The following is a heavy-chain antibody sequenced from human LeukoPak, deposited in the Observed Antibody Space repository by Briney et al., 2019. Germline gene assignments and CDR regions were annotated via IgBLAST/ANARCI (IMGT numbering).Heavy chain of an antibody. CDR3: ARHLSLRYFDY. CDR1: GGSISSSSYY. CDR2: MYYSGST. V-gene: IGHV4-39*01. D-gene: IGHD2/OR15-2a*01. J-gene: IGHJ4*02. Sequence: PSETLSLTCTVSGGSISSSSYYWGWIRQPPGTGLEWIGSMYYSGSTYYNPSLKSRVTISVDTSRNHFSLKLSSVTAADTAVYYCARHLSLRYFDYWGQGTLVTVSS.